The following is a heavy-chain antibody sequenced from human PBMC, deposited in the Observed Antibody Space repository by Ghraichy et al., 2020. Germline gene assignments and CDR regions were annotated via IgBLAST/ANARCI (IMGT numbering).Heavy chain of an antibody. J-gene: IGHJ4*02. CDR1: GFSFSNYE. CDR3: AREDIPADGPFDY. Sequence: GSLRLSCAASGFSFSNYEFNWVRQAPGKGLEWVSYISSSGGTIFYADSVKGRFTISRDSAKSSLYLQMNSLRAEDTALYYCAREDIPADGPFDYWCQGALVTVSS. CDR2: ISSSGGTI. D-gene: IGHD6-13*01. V-gene: IGHV3-48*03.